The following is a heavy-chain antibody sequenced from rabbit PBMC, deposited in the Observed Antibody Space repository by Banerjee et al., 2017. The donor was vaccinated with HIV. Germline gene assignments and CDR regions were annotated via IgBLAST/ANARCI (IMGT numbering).Heavy chain of an antibody. CDR1: GVDFSSTYW. CDR2: IYTNSDKT. Sequence: QQQLEESGGGLVKPEGSLTLTCKASGVDFSSTYWICWVRQAPGKGLEWIACIYTNSDKTWYANWAKGRFTISKTSSTTVTLQMTSLTAADTATYFCARSHYNDGGYALPLWGPGTLVTVS. D-gene: IGHD6-1*01. V-gene: IGHV1S45*01. CDR3: ARSHYNDGGYALPL. J-gene: IGHJ4*01.